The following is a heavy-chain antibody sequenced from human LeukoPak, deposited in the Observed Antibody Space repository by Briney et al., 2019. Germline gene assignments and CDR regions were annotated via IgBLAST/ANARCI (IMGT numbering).Heavy chain of an antibody. D-gene: IGHD5-18*01. CDR2: IIPILGIA. CDR1: GGTFSSYT. Sequence: GASVKVSCKASGGTFSSYTISWVRQAPGQGLEWMGRIIPILGIANYAQKFQGRVTITEDKSTSTAYMELSSLRSEDTAVYYCARTQVDTAMPVEYPLDYWGQGTLVTVSS. CDR3: ARTQVDTAMPVEYPLDY. V-gene: IGHV1-69*02. J-gene: IGHJ4*02.